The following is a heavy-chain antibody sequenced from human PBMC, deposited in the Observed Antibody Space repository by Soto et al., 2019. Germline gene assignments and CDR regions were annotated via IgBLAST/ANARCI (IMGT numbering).Heavy chain of an antibody. CDR1: GFTFSNYY. CDR2: IKQDGGEK. Sequence: EVQLVESGGGLVQPGGSLRLSCAASGFTFSNYYMTWVRQAPGKGLEWVANIKQDGGEKYYVDSVKGRFTISRDNAKNDXXPHLPILKAQDTAVYYCGRGRYYYGSGCYRYRLDSWGQGTLVTVSS. J-gene: IGHJ4*02. D-gene: IGHD3-10*01. CDR3: GRGRYYYGSGCYRYRLDS. V-gene: IGHV3-7*01.